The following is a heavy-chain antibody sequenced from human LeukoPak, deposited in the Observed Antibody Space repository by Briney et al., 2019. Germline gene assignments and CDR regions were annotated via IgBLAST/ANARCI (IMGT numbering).Heavy chain of an antibody. D-gene: IGHD3-10*01. CDR1: GGSFSGYY. CDR2: INHSGIT. CDR3: ARGVWFGELYRDY. Sequence: SETLSLTYAVCGGSFSGYYWSWIRQPPGKGLEWIGEINHSGITNYNPSLKSRVTISVDTSKDQFSLKLSSVTAADTAVYYCARGVWFGELYRDYWGQGTLVTVSS. J-gene: IGHJ4*02. V-gene: IGHV4-34*01.